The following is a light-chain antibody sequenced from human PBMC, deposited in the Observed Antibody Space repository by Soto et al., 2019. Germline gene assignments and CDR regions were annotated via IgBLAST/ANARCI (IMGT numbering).Light chain of an antibody. Sequence: EVVLTQSPGPLSLSPGERVTLSCRTSQSVNSNFLSWFQQKPGQPPRLLLYAASKRAAGTPDRFSGAGSGTDFTLIISRLEPEDSAIYHCQLYGSYMFTFG. V-gene: IGKV3-20*01. CDR2: AAS. J-gene: IGKJ2*01. CDR3: QLYGSYMFT. CDR1: QSVNSNF.